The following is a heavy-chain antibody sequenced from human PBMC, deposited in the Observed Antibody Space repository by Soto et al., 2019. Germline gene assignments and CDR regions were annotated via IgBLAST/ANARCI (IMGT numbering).Heavy chain of an antibody. CDR2: IYYSGST. CDR1: GGSISSSSYY. V-gene: IGHV4-39*01. Sequence: SETLSLTCTVSGGSISSSSYYWGWIRQPPGKGLEWIGSIYYSGSTYYNPSLKSRVTISVDTSRNQLSLKLSSVTAADTALYYCSRRAPEGFDPWGQGTLVTVSS. CDR3: SRRAPEGFDP. J-gene: IGHJ5*02.